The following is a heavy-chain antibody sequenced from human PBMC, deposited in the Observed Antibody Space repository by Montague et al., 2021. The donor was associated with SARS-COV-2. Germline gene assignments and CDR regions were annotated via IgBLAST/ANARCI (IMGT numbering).Heavy chain of an antibody. J-gene: IGHJ3*02. Sequence: SETLSLTCTVSGGSISSSSYYWGWIRQPPGKGLEWIGSIYYSGSTYYNPSLKSRVTISVDTSKNQFSLKLSSVAAADTAVYYCASPTYYYDSSGSDAFDIWGQGIMVTVSS. D-gene: IGHD3-22*01. CDR1: GGSISSSSYY. V-gene: IGHV4-39*01. CDR2: IYYSGST. CDR3: ASPTYYYDSSGSDAFDI.